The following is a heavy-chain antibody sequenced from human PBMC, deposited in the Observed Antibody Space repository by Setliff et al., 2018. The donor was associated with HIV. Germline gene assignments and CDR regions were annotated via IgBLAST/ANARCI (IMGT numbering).Heavy chain of an antibody. CDR1: GFTFSNYA. CDR2: ITGIGGGT. J-gene: IGHJ4*02. CDR3: AKAMGHLPYFFDS. Sequence: HPGGSLRLSCVASGFTFSNYAMSWVRQAPGKGLEWVSGITGIGGGTCYADSVKGRFTISRDNSKNTLYLQMNSLSAEDTAVFYCAKAMGHLPYFFDSWGQGTLVTVSS. V-gene: IGHV3-23*01.